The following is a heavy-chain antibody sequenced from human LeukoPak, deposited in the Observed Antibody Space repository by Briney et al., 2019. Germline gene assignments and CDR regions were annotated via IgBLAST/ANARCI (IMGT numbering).Heavy chain of an antibody. J-gene: IGHJ5*02. CDR1: GFTFSSYS. CDR2: ISSSSSYI. V-gene: IGHV3-21*01. CDR3: ARSPTLYNWFDP. Sequence: GGSLRLSCAASGFTFSSYSMNCVRQAPGKGLEWGSSISSSSSYIYYADSVKGRFTISRDNAKNSLYLQMNSLRAEDTAVYYCARSPTLYNWFDPWGQGTLVTVSS.